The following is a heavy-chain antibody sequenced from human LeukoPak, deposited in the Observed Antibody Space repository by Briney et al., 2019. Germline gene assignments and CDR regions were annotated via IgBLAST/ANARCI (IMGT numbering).Heavy chain of an antibody. J-gene: IGHJ4*02. Sequence: PSETLSLTCTVSGGSISSSTYYWSWIRQPAGKGLEWIGRICPSGSTNYNPSLKSRVTISVDTSKNEFSLKLSSVTAADTALYYCARRTVTNGWFRIDYWGQGSLVIVSS. V-gene: IGHV4-61*02. D-gene: IGHD6-19*01. CDR3: ARRTVTNGWFRIDY. CDR2: ICPSGST. CDR1: GGSISSSTYY.